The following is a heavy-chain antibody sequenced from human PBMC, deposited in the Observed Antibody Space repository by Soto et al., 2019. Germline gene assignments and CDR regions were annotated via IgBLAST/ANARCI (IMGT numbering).Heavy chain of an antibody. CDR2: IIPIFGTA. CDR1: GGTFSSYA. CDR3: ARVAELRNWFDP. D-gene: IGHD1-26*01. Sequence: SVKVSCKASGGTFSSYAISWVRQAPGQGLEWMGGIIPIFGTANCAQKFQGRVTITADKSTSTAYMELSSLRSEDTAVYYCARVAELRNWFDPWGQGTLVTVSS. J-gene: IGHJ5*02. V-gene: IGHV1-69*06.